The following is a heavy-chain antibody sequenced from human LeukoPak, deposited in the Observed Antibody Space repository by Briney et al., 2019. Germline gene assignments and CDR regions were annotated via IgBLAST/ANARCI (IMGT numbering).Heavy chain of an antibody. CDR3: ARGPYYDMDV. CDR1: GYTFTTYC. CDR2: IDPKDDST. J-gene: IGHJ6*02. Sequence: ASVKVSCKASGYTFTTYCVHWVRQAPGQGLEWVGIIDPKDDSTNYAQKFQGRVTMTRDTSTSTVYMEVSSLRFEDTAVYYCARGPYYDMDVWGQGTSVTVSS. V-gene: IGHV1-46*01.